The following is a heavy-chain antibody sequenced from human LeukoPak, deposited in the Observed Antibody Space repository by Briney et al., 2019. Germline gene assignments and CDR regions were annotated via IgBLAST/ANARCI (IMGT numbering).Heavy chain of an antibody. CDR2: ISSSGSTI. CDR3: AKENWSYSLDY. D-gene: IGHD1-7*01. Sequence: GGSLRLSCAASGFTFSDYYMSWIRQAPGKGLEWVSYISSSGSTIYYADSVKGRFTISRDNAKNTLYLQMNSLRAEDTAVYYCAKENWSYSLDYWGQGTLVTVSS. CDR1: GFTFSDYY. J-gene: IGHJ4*02. V-gene: IGHV3-11*01.